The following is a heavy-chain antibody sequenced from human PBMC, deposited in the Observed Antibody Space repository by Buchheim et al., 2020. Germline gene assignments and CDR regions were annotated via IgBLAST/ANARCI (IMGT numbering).Heavy chain of an antibody. Sequence: QLQLQESGPGLVKPSETLSLTCTVSGDSISSSSYYWGWIRQPPGKGLEWIGSIYYSGSTYYNPSLKSRVTISVDTSKNQCSLRLSSVTAADTAVFYCARHQFLVRAGLYYFDYWGQGTL. D-gene: IGHD1-26*01. CDR2: IYYSGST. V-gene: IGHV4-39*01. CDR3: ARHQFLVRAGLYYFDY. J-gene: IGHJ4*02. CDR1: GDSISSSSYY.